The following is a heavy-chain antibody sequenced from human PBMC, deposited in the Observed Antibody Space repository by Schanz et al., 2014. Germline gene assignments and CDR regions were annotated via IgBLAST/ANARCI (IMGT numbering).Heavy chain of an antibody. CDR2: IHPNTGGT. V-gene: IGHV1-2*06. CDR3: ARDRMGGSYYFDF. J-gene: IGHJ4*02. CDR1: GYTFTDYF. Sequence: QVQLVQSGAEMKKPGASVKVSCRASGYTFTDYFIHWVRQAPGQRLEWMGRIHPNTGGTNFAQSFQGRVTVTRDTSITTVYMELSSLGSDDTAVYYCARDRMGGSYYFDFWGQGTLVAVSS. D-gene: IGHD3-16*01.